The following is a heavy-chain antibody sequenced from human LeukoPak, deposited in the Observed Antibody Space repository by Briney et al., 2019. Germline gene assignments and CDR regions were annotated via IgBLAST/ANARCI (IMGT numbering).Heavy chain of an antibody. CDR2: IYHNGDT. Sequence: SETLSLTCAVSGGSISTNDWWSWVRQPPGKGLEWIGEIYHNGDTNYNPSLKSRVTISVDKPKNQFYLKLSSVTAADTAVYYCARVTQVVLSALGNWFDPWGQGALVTVSS. CDR3: ARVTQVVLSALGNWFDP. D-gene: IGHD2-8*01. CDR1: GGSISTNDW. J-gene: IGHJ5*02. V-gene: IGHV4-4*02.